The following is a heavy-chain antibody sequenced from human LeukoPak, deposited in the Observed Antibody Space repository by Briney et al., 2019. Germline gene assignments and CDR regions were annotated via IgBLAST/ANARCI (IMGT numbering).Heavy chain of an antibody. Sequence: SETLSLTCTVSGYSINSAFYWGWIRVPPGKGLEWIGSVFHRGTTYYNSSLKSRVNISIDTSKNQFSLKLKSLTAEDTAMYYCVRDGYYGSGSPGWFGPGGPGTLVIVSA. J-gene: IGHJ5*02. CDR1: GYSINSAFY. CDR3: VRDGYYGSGSPGWFGP. V-gene: IGHV4-38-2*02. D-gene: IGHD3-10*01. CDR2: VFHRGTT.